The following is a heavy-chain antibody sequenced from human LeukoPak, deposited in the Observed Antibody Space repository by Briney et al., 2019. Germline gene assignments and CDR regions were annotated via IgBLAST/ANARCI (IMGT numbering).Heavy chain of an antibody. D-gene: IGHD3-10*01. V-gene: IGHV3-74*01. Sequence: GGSLRLSCTASGFTFSSYWMHWVRQGPGKGLVWVSRINDDGSDTNYADSVKGRFTISRDNAKNTVYLQMNSLRAEDTAVYYCTGAYGVRGITDYWGQGTLVTVSS. CDR2: INDDGSDT. CDR3: TGAYGVRGITDY. CDR1: GFTFSSYW. J-gene: IGHJ4*02.